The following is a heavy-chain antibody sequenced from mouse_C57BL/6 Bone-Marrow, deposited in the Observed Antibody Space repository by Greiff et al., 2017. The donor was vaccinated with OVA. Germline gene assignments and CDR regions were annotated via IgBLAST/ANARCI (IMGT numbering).Heavy chain of an antibody. J-gene: IGHJ3*01. CDR1: GYTFTSYW. Sequence: QVHVKQPGAELVRPGSSVKLSCKASGYTFTSYWMHWVKQRPIQGLEWIGNIDPSDSETHYNQKFKDKATLTVDKSSSTAYMQLSSLTSEDSAVYYCARSGDYDGYWGKGTLVTVSA. CDR2: IDPSDSET. CDR3: ARSGDYDGY. V-gene: IGHV1-52*01. D-gene: IGHD2-4*01.